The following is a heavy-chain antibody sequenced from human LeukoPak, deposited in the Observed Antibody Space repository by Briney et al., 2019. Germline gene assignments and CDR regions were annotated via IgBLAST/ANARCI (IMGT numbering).Heavy chain of an antibody. J-gene: IGHJ4*02. Sequence: SETLSLTRTVSGGSFSSSSYYWGWIRQPPGKELEWIGTTYYSGSTYYNPSLKSRLTISVDTSKNQFSLKLRSVTAADTAVYYCASGGISWSFDYWGQGTLITVSS. D-gene: IGHD6-13*01. CDR1: GGSFSSSSYY. CDR3: ASGGISWSFDY. CDR2: TYYSGST. V-gene: IGHV4-39*07.